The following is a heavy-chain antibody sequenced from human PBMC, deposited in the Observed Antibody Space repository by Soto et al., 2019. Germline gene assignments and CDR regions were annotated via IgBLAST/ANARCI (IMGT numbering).Heavy chain of an antibody. J-gene: IGHJ4*02. CDR2: IWYDGSKK. Sequence: QVQLVESGGGVVQPGRSLRLSCAASGFTFTSYGIHWVRQAPGKGLEWVAVIWYDGSKKYYTDSVKGRFTISRDNSKKTLYLQMNSLRAEDSAVYYCARDADTSSHYSKFDYWGQGTLVTVSS. D-gene: IGHD3-22*01. CDR1: GFTFTSYG. CDR3: ARDADTSSHYSKFDY. V-gene: IGHV3-33*01.